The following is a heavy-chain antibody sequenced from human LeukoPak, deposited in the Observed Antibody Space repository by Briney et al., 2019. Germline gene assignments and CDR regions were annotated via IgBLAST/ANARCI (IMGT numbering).Heavy chain of an antibody. CDR1: GFIFGDYG. J-gene: IGHJ6*02. CDR2: IGGRGGRT. V-gene: IGHV3-23*01. D-gene: IGHD6-19*01. Sequence: GGSLRLSCAASGFIFGDYGMNWVRQAPGKGLEWVSGIGGRGGRTYYADSVQGRFTISRDNSNNTVDLQMNSLRAEDTAIYYCAKGRIAVAPYYGMDVWGRGTTVSVSS. CDR3: AKGRIAVAPYYGMDV.